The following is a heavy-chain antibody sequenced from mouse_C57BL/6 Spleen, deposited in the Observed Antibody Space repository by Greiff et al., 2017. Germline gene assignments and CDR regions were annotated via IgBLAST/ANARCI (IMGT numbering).Heavy chain of an antibody. CDR3: ERDYGSSPSGYFDV. CDR2: IGPSDSYT. J-gene: IGHJ1*03. V-gene: IGHV1-69*01. CDR1: GYTFTSYW. D-gene: IGHD1-1*01. Sequence: QVQLQQPGAELVMPGASVKLSCKASGYTFTSYWMPWVKQRPGQGLEWIGEIGPSDSYTNYTHKFKCKSTLPVDKSSSTAYMQLSSLRPEDAEVSDCERDYGSSPSGYFDVWGTGTTVTVSS.